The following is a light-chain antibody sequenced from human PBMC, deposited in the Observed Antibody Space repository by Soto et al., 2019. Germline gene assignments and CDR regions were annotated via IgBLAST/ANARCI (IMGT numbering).Light chain of an antibody. CDR1: QGISTY. V-gene: IGKV1-39*01. CDR2: AAS. Sequence: DIQMTQSPSSLSASVGDRVTITCRASQGISTYLNWYQQKPGKAPKVLIYAASSLQSGVPSRFSGSGSETDFTLTISSLQPEDFATYSCQQSNSITWTFGQGTMVDI. CDR3: QQSNSITWT. J-gene: IGKJ1*01.